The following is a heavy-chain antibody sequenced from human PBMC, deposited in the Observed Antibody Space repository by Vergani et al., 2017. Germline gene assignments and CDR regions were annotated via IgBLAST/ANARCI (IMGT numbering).Heavy chain of an antibody. CDR3: AEDSGGYVWGSYEAWFDP. D-gene: IGHD3-16*01. V-gene: IGHV4-38-2*02. CDR2: IFHSGST. J-gene: IGHJ5*02. CDR1: GYSISSGYY. Sequence: QVQLQESGPGLVKPSETLSLTCTVSGYSISSGYYWGWIRQPPGKGLEWIGSIFHSGSTYYNPSLKSRVTISVDTSKNQFSLKLSSVTAADTAVYYCAEDSGGYVWGSYEAWFDPWGQGTLVTVSS.